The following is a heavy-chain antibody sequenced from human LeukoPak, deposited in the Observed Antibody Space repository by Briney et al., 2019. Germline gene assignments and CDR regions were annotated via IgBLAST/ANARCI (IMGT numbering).Heavy chain of an antibody. CDR2: IKQDGSEK. Sequence: GGSLRLSCAVSRFIFCRYWMSGVRQAPGKGLEWVAIIKQDGSEKYYVDSVKGRFTISRDNAKNSLYLQMNSLRAEDTAVYYGARDSTTSGLIGTPWVPGGSRLDYWGQGTLVTVSS. CDR1: RFIFCRYW. J-gene: IGHJ4*02. D-gene: IGHD6-19*01. V-gene: IGHV3-7*01. CDR3: ARDSTTSGLIGTPWVPGGSRLDY.